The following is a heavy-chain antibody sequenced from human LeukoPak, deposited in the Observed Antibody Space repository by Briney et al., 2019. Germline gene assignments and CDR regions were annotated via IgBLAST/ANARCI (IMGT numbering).Heavy chain of an antibody. V-gene: IGHV4-4*07. J-gene: IGHJ6*03. CDR3: ARENSSGWYRGYYYYMDV. CDR1: GGSISSYY. CDR2: IHTSGST. Sequence: SETPSLTCTVSGGSISSYYWSWIRQPAGKGLEWIGRIHTSGSTNYNPSLKSRVTMSVDTSKNQFSLKLSSVTAADTAVYYCARENSSGWYRGYYYYMDVWGKGTTVTVSS. D-gene: IGHD6-19*01.